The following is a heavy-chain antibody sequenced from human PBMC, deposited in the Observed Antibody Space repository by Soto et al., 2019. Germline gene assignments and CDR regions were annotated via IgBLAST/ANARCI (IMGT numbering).Heavy chain of an antibody. V-gene: IGHV4-59*08. D-gene: IGHD3-9*01. Sequence: SETLSLSCTVSGGSIGTYYWSWIRQPPGKGLEWIGYIYYRGNTDYNPSLKSRVTISLDTPKNQFSLKLSSVTAADTAVYYCARHPGYYDILTGYTTYYFDYWGQGILVTVSS. CDR3: ARHPGYYDILTGYTTYYFDY. CDR2: IYYRGNT. CDR1: GGSIGTYY. J-gene: IGHJ4*02.